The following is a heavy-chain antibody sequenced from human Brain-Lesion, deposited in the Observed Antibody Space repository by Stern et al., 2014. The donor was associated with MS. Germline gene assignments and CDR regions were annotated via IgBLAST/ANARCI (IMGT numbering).Heavy chain of an antibody. CDR3: ARRGDSSSSGFDY. CDR1: GYRFTSNW. V-gene: IGHV5-51*01. Sequence: VQLVQSGAEVKKPGESLKISCKGSGYRFTSNWIGWVRQMPGKGLEWMGIIWPGASDTRYSPSFQGQVPISADKSISTAYLQWSSLQASDTAMYYCARRGDSSSSGFDYWGQGTLVIVSS. D-gene: IGHD6-6*01. CDR2: IWPGASDT. J-gene: IGHJ4*02.